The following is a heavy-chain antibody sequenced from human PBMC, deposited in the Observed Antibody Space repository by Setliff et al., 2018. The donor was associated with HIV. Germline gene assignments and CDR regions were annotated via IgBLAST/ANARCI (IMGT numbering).Heavy chain of an antibody. V-gene: IGHV1-8*02. D-gene: IGHD3-9*01. Sequence: ASVKVSCKASGYTFTGYYMHWVRQAPGQGLEWMGWINPNSGSTGFAQKFQGRVTMTRSTSISTAYMELRSLRSEDTAVYFCARTWGAGVTGYWFEPWGQGTRVTVSS. CDR2: INPNSGST. CDR1: GYTFTGYY. CDR3: ARTWGAGVTGYWFEP. J-gene: IGHJ5*02.